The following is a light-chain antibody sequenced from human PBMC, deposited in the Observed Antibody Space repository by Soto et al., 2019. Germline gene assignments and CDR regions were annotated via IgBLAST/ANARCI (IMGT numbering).Light chain of an antibody. J-gene: IGLJ2*01. CDR1: SSNIGSNY. CDR3: AAWDDSLSGVV. Sequence: QSVLTQPPSASGTPGQRVTTSCSGSSSNIGSNYVYWYQQLPGTAPKLLIYRNDLRPSGVPDRFSGSKSGTSASLAISGLRSEDEADYYCAAWDDSLSGVVFGGGTKVTVL. V-gene: IGLV1-47*01. CDR2: RND.